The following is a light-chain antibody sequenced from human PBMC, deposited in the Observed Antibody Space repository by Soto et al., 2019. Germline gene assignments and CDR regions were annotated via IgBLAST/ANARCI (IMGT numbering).Light chain of an antibody. Sequence: EIVMTQSPATLSVSPGERATLSCRARQSVSSNLAWYQQKPGQAPRLLIYGASTWATGIPARFSRSRSGTELTLTISRLQSEDFAVYFCQHYNNWPRTFGQGTKVQIK. J-gene: IGKJ1*01. CDR3: QHYNNWPRT. V-gene: IGKV3-15*01. CDR2: GAS. CDR1: QSVSSN.